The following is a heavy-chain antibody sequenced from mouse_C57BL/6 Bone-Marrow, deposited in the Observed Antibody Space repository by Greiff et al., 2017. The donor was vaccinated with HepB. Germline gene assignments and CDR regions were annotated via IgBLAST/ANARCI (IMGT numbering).Heavy chain of an antibody. CDR3: TTLYGFDY. CDR2: IDPENGDT. V-gene: IGHV14-4*01. Sequence: EVKLQQSGAELVRPGASVKLSCTASGFNIKDDYMHWVKQRPEQGLEWIGWIDPENGDTEYASKFQGKATITADTSSNTAYLLLSSLTSEDTAVYYCTTLYGFDYWGQGTTLTVSS. D-gene: IGHD1-1*01. J-gene: IGHJ2*01. CDR1: GFNIKDDY.